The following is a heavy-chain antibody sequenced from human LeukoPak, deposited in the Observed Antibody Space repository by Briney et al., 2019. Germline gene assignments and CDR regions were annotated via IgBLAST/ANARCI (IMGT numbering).Heavy chain of an antibody. Sequence: PSETLSLTCTVSGGSISSSSYYWGWIRQPPGKGLEWIGSIYYSGSTYYNPSVKSRVTISVDTSTNQFSLKLSSVTAADTAVYYCASSSLGDYYYYYYMDVWGKGTTVTVSS. CDR2: IYYSGST. V-gene: IGHV4-39*01. CDR3: ASSSLGDYYYYYYMDV. J-gene: IGHJ6*03. CDR1: GGSISSSSYY. D-gene: IGHD2-21*02.